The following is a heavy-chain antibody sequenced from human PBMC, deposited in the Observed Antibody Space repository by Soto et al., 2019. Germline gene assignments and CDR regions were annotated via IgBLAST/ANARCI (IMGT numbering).Heavy chain of an antibody. Sequence: EVQLVESGGGLVKPGGSLRLSCAASGFTFSSYSMNWVRQAPGKGLEWVSSISSSSSYIYYADSVKGRFTISRDNAKNSLYLQMNSLRAEDTAVYYCARDVIAGWYEVPYSYYGMDVWGQGTTVTVSS. CDR2: ISSSSSYI. CDR1: GFTFSSYS. J-gene: IGHJ6*02. V-gene: IGHV3-21*01. D-gene: IGHD6-19*01. CDR3: ARDVIAGWYEVPYSYYGMDV.